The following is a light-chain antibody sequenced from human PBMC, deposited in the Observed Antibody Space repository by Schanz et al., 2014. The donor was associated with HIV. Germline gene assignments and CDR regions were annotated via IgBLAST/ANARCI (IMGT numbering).Light chain of an antibody. V-gene: IGKV1-27*01. Sequence: DIQMTQSPSSLSASVGDRVTITCRASQGISNYLAWYQQKPGKVPTLLIFAASTLQSGVPARFSGSGSGTDFTLTISSLQPEDVATYYCQKYNSAPWTFGQGTKVEIK. CDR2: AAS. CDR3: QKYNSAPWT. CDR1: QGISNY. J-gene: IGKJ1*01.